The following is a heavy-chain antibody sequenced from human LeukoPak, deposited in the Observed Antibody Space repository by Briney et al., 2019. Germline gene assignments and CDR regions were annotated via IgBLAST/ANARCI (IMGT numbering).Heavy chain of an antibody. CDR3: ARQATSIVGATTNWFNP. V-gene: IGHV1-69*02. Sequence: SVKVSCKASGGTFSSYTISWVRQAPGQGLEWMGRIIPILGIANYAQKFQGRVTITADKSTSTAYMELSSLRSEDTAVYYCARQATSIVGATTNWFNPWGQGTLVTVSS. CDR1: GGTFSSYT. CDR2: IIPILGIA. D-gene: IGHD1-26*01. J-gene: IGHJ5*02.